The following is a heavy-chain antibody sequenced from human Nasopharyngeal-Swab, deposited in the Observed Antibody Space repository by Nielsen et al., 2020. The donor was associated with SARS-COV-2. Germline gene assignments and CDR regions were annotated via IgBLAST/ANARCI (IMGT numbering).Heavy chain of an antibody. Sequence: SETLSLTCAVSGGSISSSNWWSWVRQPPGKGLEWIGEIYHSGSTNYNPSLKSRVTISVDKSKNQFSLKLSSVTAADTAVYYCARDPRLVTMVRGAYYYYYYGMGVWGQGTTVTVSS. V-gene: IGHV4-4*02. CDR3: ARDPRLVTMVRGAYYYYYYGMGV. CDR2: IYHSGST. D-gene: IGHD3-10*01. J-gene: IGHJ6*02. CDR1: GGSISSSNW.